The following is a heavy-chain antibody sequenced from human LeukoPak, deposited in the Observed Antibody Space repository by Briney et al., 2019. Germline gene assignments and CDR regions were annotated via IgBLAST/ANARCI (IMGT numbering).Heavy chain of an antibody. CDR3: ASHLPPIPSRWYRGFDI. CDR1: DVSMSSSTYY. D-gene: IGHD6-13*01. Sequence: PSETLSLTCTASDVSMSSSTYYCGWIRQPPGKGLEWIGSIYHSGNTYYNSSLKSRVTISVDTSKNQFSLKLSSVTAADTSVYYCASHLPPIPSRWYRGFDIWGQGTMVTVSS. CDR2: IYHSGNT. V-gene: IGHV4-39*01. J-gene: IGHJ3*02.